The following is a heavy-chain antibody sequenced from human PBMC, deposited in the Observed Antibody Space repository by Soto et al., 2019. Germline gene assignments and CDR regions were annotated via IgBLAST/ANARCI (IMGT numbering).Heavy chain of an antibody. Sequence: GGSLRLSCAASGFTFSSYAMSWVRQAPGKGLEWVSAISGSGGSTYYADSVKGRFTISRDNSKNTLYLQMNSLRAEDTAVYYCAKGESRDGYNYHFYYFDYWGQGTLVTVSS. CDR3: AKGESRDGYNYHFYYFDY. V-gene: IGHV3-23*01. J-gene: IGHJ4*02. CDR2: ISGSGGST. CDR1: GFTFSSYA. D-gene: IGHD5-12*01.